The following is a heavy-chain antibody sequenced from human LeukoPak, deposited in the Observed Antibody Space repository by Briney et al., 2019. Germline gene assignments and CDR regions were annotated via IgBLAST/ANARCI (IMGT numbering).Heavy chain of an antibody. CDR1: GYTFTNYY. CDR3: ARDNSVGDTAWWFDP. Sequence: ATVKVSCKASGYTFTNYYIHWVRQAPGQGLEWMGLINPGGDNTNYAQNFQGRVTMTRDTSASTVYMELSSLRSEDTAVYYCARDNSVGDTAWWFDPWGQGTLVTVSS. CDR2: INPGGDNT. J-gene: IGHJ5*02. D-gene: IGHD1-26*01. V-gene: IGHV1-46*01.